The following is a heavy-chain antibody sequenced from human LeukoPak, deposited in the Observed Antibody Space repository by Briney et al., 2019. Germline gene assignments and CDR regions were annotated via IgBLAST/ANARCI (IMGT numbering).Heavy chain of an antibody. V-gene: IGHV3-23*01. CDR3: ATPEKHKNSWYYFDY. CDR2: IIGSGDTT. J-gene: IGHJ4*02. CDR1: GFTFSSYA. Sequence: PGGSLRLSCAVSGFTFSSYAMSWVRQAPGKVLEWVSGIIGSGDTTYYANSVKGRFTISRDNSKNTLSLQMNSLRAEDTAIYYCATPEKHKNSWYYFDYWGQGTLVTVSS. D-gene: IGHD6-13*01.